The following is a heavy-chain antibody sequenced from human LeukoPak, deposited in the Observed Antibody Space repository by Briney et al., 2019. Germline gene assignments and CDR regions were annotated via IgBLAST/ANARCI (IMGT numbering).Heavy chain of an antibody. Sequence: PSETLSLTCTVSNRSIISYYWSWMRQPPGKGLEWIGYIYYSGTTNYNPSLKSRVTMSVDTSKNQFSLKLSSVTAADTAVYYCARIRVNAFDIWGQGTMVTVSS. V-gene: IGHV4-59*01. CDR1: NRSIISYY. J-gene: IGHJ3*02. D-gene: IGHD3-10*01. CDR2: IYYSGTT. CDR3: ARIRVNAFDI.